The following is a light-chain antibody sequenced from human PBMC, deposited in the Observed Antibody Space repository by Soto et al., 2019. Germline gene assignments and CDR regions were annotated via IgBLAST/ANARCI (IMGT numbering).Light chain of an antibody. CDR1: QSVRTR. V-gene: IGKV1-5*02. Sequence: DIQMTQSPSTLSASLGDRVTIICRASQSVRTRLAWYQHKPGKAPKVLIYDASSWAGGVPSRFTGSGSGTEFTLTINSLQPDDFATYYCQQYSVYWTFGQGTKVDIK. J-gene: IGKJ1*01. CDR2: DAS. CDR3: QQYSVYWT.